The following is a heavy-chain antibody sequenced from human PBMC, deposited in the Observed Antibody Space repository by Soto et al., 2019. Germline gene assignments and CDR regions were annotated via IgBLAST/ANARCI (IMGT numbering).Heavy chain of an antibody. D-gene: IGHD2-2*01. CDR2: INHSGST. CDR1: GGSFSGYY. Sequence: QVQLQQWGAGLLKPSETLSLTCAVYGGSFSGYYWSWIRQPPGKGLEWIGAINHSGSTNYNPSLKSRVTISVDTSKNQFSLKLSSVTAADTAVYYCARGAKTQDIVVVPAAMYYFDYWGQGTLVTVSS. V-gene: IGHV4-34*01. CDR3: ARGAKTQDIVVVPAAMYYFDY. J-gene: IGHJ4*02.